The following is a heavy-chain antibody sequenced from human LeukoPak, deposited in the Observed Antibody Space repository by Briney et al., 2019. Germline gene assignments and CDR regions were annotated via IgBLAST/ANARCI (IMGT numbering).Heavy chain of an antibody. Sequence: GASVKVSCKVSGYTFTGYYMHWVRQAPGQGLEWMGWINPNSGGTNYAQKFQGRVTMTRDTSISTAYMELSRLRSDDTAVYYCAREASGYSYGYMVYWGQGTLGTVSS. CDR3: AREASGYSYGYMVY. CDR1: GYTFTGYY. V-gene: IGHV1-2*02. J-gene: IGHJ4*02. CDR2: INPNSGGT. D-gene: IGHD5-18*01.